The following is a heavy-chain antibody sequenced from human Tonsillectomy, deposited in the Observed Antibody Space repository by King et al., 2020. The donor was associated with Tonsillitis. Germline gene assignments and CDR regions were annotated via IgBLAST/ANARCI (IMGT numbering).Heavy chain of an antibody. Sequence: VQLQESGPGLVKPSETLSLTCTVSGGSISSYYWSWIRQPPGKGLEGIGYIYYSGSTNYNPSLKSRVTISVDTSKNQFSLKLSSVTAADTAVYYCAGIGLRSSYYFDYWGQGTLVTVSS. J-gene: IGHJ4*02. V-gene: IGHV4-59*01. CDR3: AGIGLRSSYYFDY. D-gene: IGHD5-12*01. CDR1: GGSISSYY. CDR2: IYYSGST.